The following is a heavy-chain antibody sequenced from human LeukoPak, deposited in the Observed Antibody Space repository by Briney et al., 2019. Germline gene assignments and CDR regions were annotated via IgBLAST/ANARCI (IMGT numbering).Heavy chain of an antibody. J-gene: IGHJ6*03. Sequence: PGGSLRLSCAASGFTFSSYWMSWVRQAPGKGLEWVANIKQDGSEKSYVDSVKGRVTISRDNAKNSLYLQMNSLRAEDTAVYYCARDRRYDFWSGYYYYYYYMDVWGKGTTVTVSS. V-gene: IGHV3-7*03. CDR2: IKQDGSEK. D-gene: IGHD3-3*01. CDR3: ARDRRYDFWSGYYYYYYYMDV. CDR1: GFTFSSYW.